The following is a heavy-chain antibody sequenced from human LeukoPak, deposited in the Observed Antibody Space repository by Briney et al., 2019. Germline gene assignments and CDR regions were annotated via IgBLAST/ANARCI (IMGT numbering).Heavy chain of an antibody. J-gene: IGHJ4*02. CDR2: INPNSGGT. Sequence: AASVKVSCKASGYTFTSYYMHWVRQAPGQGLEWMGWINPNSGGTNYAQKFQGRVTMTRDTSISTAYMELSRLTSDDTAVYYCARDGGGLVVVPTDWGQGTLVTVSS. V-gene: IGHV1-2*02. CDR1: GYTFTSYY. D-gene: IGHD2-2*01. CDR3: ARDGGGLVVVPTD.